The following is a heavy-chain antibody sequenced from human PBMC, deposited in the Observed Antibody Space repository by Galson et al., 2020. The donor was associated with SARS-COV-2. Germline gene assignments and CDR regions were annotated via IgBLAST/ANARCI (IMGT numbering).Heavy chain of an antibody. V-gene: IGHV3-30*18. Sequence: TGGSLRLSCAASGFTFSSYGMHWVRRAPGKGLEWVAVISYDGSNKYYADSVKGRFTISRDNSKNTLYLQMNSLRGEDTAVYYCAKVAMIRGVIMTLDKPSYYSGMDVWGQGTTVTVSS. CDR1: GFTFSSYG. D-gene: IGHD3-10*01. J-gene: IGHJ6*02. CDR2: ISYDGSNK. CDR3: AKVAMIRGVIMTLDKPSYYSGMDV.